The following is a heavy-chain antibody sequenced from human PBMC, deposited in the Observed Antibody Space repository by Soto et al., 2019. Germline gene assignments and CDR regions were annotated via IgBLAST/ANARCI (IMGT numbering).Heavy chain of an antibody. Sequence: EVQRVQSGPEVKKPGESLKISCQSSGYRFTTYWVGWVRQMPGKGLEWMGIIYPGDSDTRYSPSFQGQVTISADRSISTAYLQWSTLKASDTAMYYCARRYCSGGTCAFDIWGQGTMVTVSS. CDR1: GYRFTTYW. D-gene: IGHD2-15*01. V-gene: IGHV5-51*03. CDR2: IYPGDSDT. J-gene: IGHJ3*02. CDR3: ARRYCSGGTCAFDI.